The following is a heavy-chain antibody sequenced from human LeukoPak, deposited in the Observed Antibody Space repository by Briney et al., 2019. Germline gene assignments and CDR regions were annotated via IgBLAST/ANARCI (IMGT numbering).Heavy chain of an antibody. CDR3: ARGIGSGSYGRFDP. V-gene: IGHV1-2*02. Sequence: ASVKVSCKASGYTFTSYYMHWVRQAPGQGLEWMGWINPNSGGTNYAQTFQGRVTMTRDPSISTSYMELSRLTSDDTAVYYCARGIGSGSYGRFDPWGQGTLVTVSS. CDR2: INPNSGGT. J-gene: IGHJ5*02. CDR1: GYTFTSYY. D-gene: IGHD3-10*01.